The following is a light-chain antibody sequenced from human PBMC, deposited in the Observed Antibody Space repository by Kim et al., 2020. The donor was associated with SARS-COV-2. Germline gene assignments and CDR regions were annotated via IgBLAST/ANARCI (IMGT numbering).Light chain of an antibody. CDR1: QSVSSF. Sequence: ESVLTQSPATLSLSPGERATLSCRASQSVSSFLAWYQQKPGQAPRLLIYDASNRAPGIPARFSGSGSGTDFTLTISSLEPEDFAVYFCQQRSHWPPKFTFGGGTKVEI. V-gene: IGKV3-11*01. CDR3: QQRSHWPPKFT. CDR2: DAS. J-gene: IGKJ4*01.